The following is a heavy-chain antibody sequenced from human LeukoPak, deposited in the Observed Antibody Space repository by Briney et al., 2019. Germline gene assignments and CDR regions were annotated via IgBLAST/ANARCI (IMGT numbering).Heavy chain of an antibody. Sequence: SETLSLTCTVSGGSISSYYWSWIRQPPGKGLEWIGYTYYSGSTNYNPSLKSRVTISVDTSKNQFSLKLSSVTAADTAVYYCARALDSSSWALDYWGQGTLVTVSP. CDR2: TYYSGST. CDR3: ARALDSSSWALDY. CDR1: GGSISSYY. J-gene: IGHJ4*02. V-gene: IGHV4-59*01. D-gene: IGHD6-13*01.